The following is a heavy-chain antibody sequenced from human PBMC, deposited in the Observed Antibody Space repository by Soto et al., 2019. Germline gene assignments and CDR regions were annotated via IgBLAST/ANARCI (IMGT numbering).Heavy chain of an antibody. CDR2: IYHSGST. CDR3: ARARFDWLLSTYYYYGMDV. V-gene: IGHV4-30-2*01. J-gene: IGHJ6*02. D-gene: IGHD3-9*01. Sequence: QLQLQESGSGLVKPSQTLSLTCAVSGGSISSGGYSWSWIRQPPGKGLEWIGYIYHSGSTYYNPSLKGRVTISVDRSKNQFSLKLSSVTAADTAVYYCARARFDWLLSTYYYYGMDVWGQGTTVTVSS. CDR1: GGSISSGGYS.